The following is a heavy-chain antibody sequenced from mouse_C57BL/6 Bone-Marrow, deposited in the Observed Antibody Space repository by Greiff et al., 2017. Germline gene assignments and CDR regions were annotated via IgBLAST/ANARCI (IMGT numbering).Heavy chain of an antibody. Sequence: EVHLVESGGGLVQPGESLKLSCESNEYEFPSHDMSWVRKTPEKRLELVAAINSDGGSTYYPDTMERRFIISRDNTKKTLYLQMSSLRSEDTALYYCARHPFHYYGSSYWYFDVWGTGTTVTVSS. CDR1: EYEFPSHD. CDR2: INSDGGST. CDR3: ARHPFHYYGSSYWYFDV. J-gene: IGHJ1*03. D-gene: IGHD1-1*01. V-gene: IGHV5-2*01.